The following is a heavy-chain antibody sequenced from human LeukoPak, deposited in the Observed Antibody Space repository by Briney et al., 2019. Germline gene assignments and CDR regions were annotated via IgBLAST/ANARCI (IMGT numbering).Heavy chain of an antibody. CDR2: IYYSGST. D-gene: IGHD6-13*01. J-gene: IGHJ6*02. V-gene: IGHV4-39*01. CDR1: GGSISSSSYY. Sequence: SETLSLTCTVSGGSISSSSYYWGWIRQPPGKGLEWIGSIYYSGSTYYNPSLKSRVTISVDTSKNQFSLKLSSVTAADTAVYYCARLSGYSYYYYGMDVWGQGTTVTVSS. CDR3: ARLSGYSYYYYGMDV.